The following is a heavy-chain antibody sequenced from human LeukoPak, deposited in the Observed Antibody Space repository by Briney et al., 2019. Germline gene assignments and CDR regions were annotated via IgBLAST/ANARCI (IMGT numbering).Heavy chain of an antibody. Sequence: SETLSLTCTVSGYSISSGYYWGWIRQPPGKGLEWIGSIYHSGSTYYNPSLKSRVTISVDTSKNQFSLKLSSVTAADTAVYYCARGWLQLCCWFDPWGQGTLVTVSS. D-gene: IGHD5-24*01. CDR2: IYHSGST. CDR3: ARGWLQLCCWFDP. J-gene: IGHJ5*02. CDR1: GYSISSGYY. V-gene: IGHV4-38-2*02.